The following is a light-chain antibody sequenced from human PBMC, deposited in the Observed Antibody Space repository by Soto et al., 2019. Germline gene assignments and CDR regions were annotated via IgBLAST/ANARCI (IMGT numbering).Light chain of an antibody. CDR3: AAWDDSLNGVV. CDR1: SSSIGSNT. V-gene: IGLV1-44*01. J-gene: IGLJ2*01. CDR2: SNN. Sequence: QSVLTQPPSASGTPGQRVTISCSGSSSSIGSNTVNWSQQLPGTAPKLLIYSNNQRPSGVPDRFSGSKSGTSASLAISGLKSEDEADYYCAAWDDSLNGVVFGGGTQLTVL.